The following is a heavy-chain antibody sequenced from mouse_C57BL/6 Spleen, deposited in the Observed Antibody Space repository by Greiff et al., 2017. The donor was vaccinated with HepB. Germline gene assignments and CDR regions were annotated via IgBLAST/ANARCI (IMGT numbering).Heavy chain of an antibody. CDR3: ARNGDYDGGAGFAY. Sequence: VQLKQSGPELVKPGASVKISCKASGYSFTGYYMNWVKQSPEKSLEWIGEINPSTGGTTYNQKIKAKATLTVDKSSSTAYMQLKSLTSEDSAVYYCARNGDYDGGAGFAYWGQGTLVTVSA. CDR2: INPSTGGT. CDR1: GYSFTGYY. V-gene: IGHV1-42*01. J-gene: IGHJ3*01. D-gene: IGHD2-4*01.